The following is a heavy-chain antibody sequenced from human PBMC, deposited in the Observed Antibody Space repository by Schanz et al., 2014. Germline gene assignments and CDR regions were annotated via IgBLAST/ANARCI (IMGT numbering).Heavy chain of an antibody. J-gene: IGHJ5*02. D-gene: IGHD3-9*01. CDR1: EYSFTSYS. V-gene: IGHV1-3*04. CDR3: AKAEYDILTDSYSRLDP. CDR2: INTGSGDT. Sequence: QVQLVQSGAEVKKPGASVKVSCKASEYSFTSYSMHWVRQAPGQRLEWMGWINTGSGDTKYSQNFQGRVTMTADTSTNTAYMELRSLRSDDTAVYYCAKAEYDILTDSYSRLDPWGQGTLVTVSS.